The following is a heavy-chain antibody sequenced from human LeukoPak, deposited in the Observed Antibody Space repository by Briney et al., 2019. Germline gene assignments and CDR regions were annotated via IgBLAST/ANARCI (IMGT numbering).Heavy chain of an antibody. CDR3: TKDLGTEYNIFDY. J-gene: IGHJ4*02. Sequence: PGGSLRLSCATSEFTFSAYALHWIRQALARGLEWVAFVRYGGNIKYYADSVKGRFTISRDNSKNTLYLQMNSLRPENTAVYYCTKDLGTEYNIFDYWGQGTLVTVSS. V-gene: IGHV3-30*02. CDR2: VRYGGNIK. CDR1: EFTFSAYA. D-gene: IGHD3-9*01.